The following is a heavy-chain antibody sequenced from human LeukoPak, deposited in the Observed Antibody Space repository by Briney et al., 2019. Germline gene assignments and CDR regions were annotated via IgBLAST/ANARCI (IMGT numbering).Heavy chain of an antibody. D-gene: IGHD1-26*01. CDR2: ISSSSSTI. CDR3: ARAVGAVYYYYMDV. V-gene: IGHV3-48*01. Sequence: GGSLRLSCAASGFTFSSYSMNWVRQAPGKGLEWVSYISSSSSTIYYADSVKGRFTISRDNAKNSLYLRMNSLRAEDTAVYYCARAVGAVYYYYMDVWGKGTTVTVSS. CDR1: GFTFSSYS. J-gene: IGHJ6*03.